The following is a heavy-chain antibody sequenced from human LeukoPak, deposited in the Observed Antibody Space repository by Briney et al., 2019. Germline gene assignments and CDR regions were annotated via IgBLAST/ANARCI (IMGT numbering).Heavy chain of an antibody. J-gene: IGHJ4*02. CDR2: ITGSGGNT. V-gene: IGHV3-23*01. Sequence: GGSLRLSCAASGFTFSSYAMSWVRQAPGKGLEWVSGITGSGGNTHYAESVKGRFTISRDNSKNTLYLQMNSLRAEDTAVYYCAKPHLGGYDLFDYWGQGTLVTVSS. CDR3: AKPHLGGYDLFDY. CDR1: GFTFSSYA. D-gene: IGHD5-12*01.